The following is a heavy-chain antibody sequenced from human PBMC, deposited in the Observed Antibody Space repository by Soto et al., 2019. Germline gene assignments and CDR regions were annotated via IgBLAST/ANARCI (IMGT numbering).Heavy chain of an antibody. Sequence: QVQLVQSGAEVKKPGASVKVSCKASGYTLTAHYIHWVRQAPGQGLEWMGWINPNSGDTNYAQQFQGWVTMTRDTSISTAYMELSRLTSGDTAVYYCARYDFWSGSFDDWGQGTLVTVSS. CDR1: GYTLTAHY. D-gene: IGHD3-3*01. CDR2: INPNSGDT. V-gene: IGHV1-2*04. J-gene: IGHJ4*02. CDR3: ARYDFWSGSFDD.